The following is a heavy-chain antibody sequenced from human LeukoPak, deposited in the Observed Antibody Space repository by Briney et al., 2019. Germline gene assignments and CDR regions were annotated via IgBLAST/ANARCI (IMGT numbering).Heavy chain of an antibody. CDR2: IYSGGST. Sequence: TGRSLRLSCAASGFSFSNYDMHWVRQAPGKGLEWVSIIYSGGSTYYADSVKGKFTISRDNSKNTLYLQMNSLSAEDTAVYYCARGHDSRGSLPYYFDYWGQGTLVTVSS. V-gene: IGHV3-66*01. J-gene: IGHJ4*02. D-gene: IGHD3-22*01. CDR3: ARGHDSRGSLPYYFDY. CDR1: GFSFSNYD.